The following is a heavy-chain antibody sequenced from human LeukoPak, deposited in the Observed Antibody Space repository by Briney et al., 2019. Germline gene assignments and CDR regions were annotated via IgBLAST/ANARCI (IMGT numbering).Heavy chain of an antibody. J-gene: IGHJ4*02. D-gene: IGHD6-19*01. CDR1: GYTFTGYY. CDR2: INPNSGGT. V-gene: IGHV1-2*02. Sequence: ASVKVSCKASGYTFTGYYMHWVRQAPGQGLEWMGWINPNSGGTNYAQKFQGRVTMTRDTSISTAYMELSRLRSDDTAVYYCARAASTYSSGYPPNYWGQGTLVTVSS. CDR3: ARAASTYSSGYPPNY.